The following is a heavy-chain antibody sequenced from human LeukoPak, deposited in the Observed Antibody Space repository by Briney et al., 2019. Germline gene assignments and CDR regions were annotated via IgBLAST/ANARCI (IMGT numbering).Heavy chain of an antibody. D-gene: IGHD4/OR15-4a*01. V-gene: IGHV4-61*01. J-gene: IGHJ4*02. CDR1: GGSISSSSYY. CDR2: IYDSGST. Sequence: SETLSLTCTVSGGSISSSSYYWSWIRQPPGKGLEWIGYIYDSGSTNYSPSLKSRVTISVDTSKNQFSLKLSSVTAADTAVYYCARDRNGANPLYFDYWGQGALVTVSP. CDR3: ARDRNGANPLYFDY.